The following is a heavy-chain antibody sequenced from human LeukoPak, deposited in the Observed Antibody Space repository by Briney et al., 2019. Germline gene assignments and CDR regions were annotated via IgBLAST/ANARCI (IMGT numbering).Heavy chain of an antibody. V-gene: IGHV4-4*02. CDR3: ARDQAGPTTVTTRAFDI. Sequence: SGTLSLTCAVSGGSISSSNWWSWVRQPPGKGLEWIGEIYHSGSTNYNPSLKSRVTISVDKSKNQFSLKLSSVTPADTAVYYCARDQAGPTTVTTRAFDIWGQGTMVTVSS. CDR2: IYHSGST. CDR1: GGSISSSNW. J-gene: IGHJ3*02. D-gene: IGHD4-17*01.